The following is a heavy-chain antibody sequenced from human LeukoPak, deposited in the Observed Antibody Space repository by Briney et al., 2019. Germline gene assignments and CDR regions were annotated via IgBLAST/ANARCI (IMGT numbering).Heavy chain of an antibody. J-gene: IGHJ5*02. CDR2: IYYSGGT. Sequence: SETLSLTCTVSGGSITGSSSYWGWIRQPPGKGLEWLGSIYYSGGTSYNPSLNCRVTISVDTSKNQFSLRLSSVTAADTAVYYCARNRSGIPPTGTRKHNWFDPWGQGTLVTVSS. CDR1: GGSITGSSSY. D-gene: IGHD6-13*01. CDR3: ARNRSGIPPTGTRKHNWFDP. V-gene: IGHV4-39*01.